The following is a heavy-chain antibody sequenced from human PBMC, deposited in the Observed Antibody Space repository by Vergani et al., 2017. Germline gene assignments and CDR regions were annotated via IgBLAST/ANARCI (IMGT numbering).Heavy chain of an antibody. J-gene: IGHJ5*02. Sequence: QVQLQESGPGLVKPPGTLSLTCAVSGDSISSGDYYWSWIRQPPGKGLEWIGYIYYSGSTYYNPSLKSRVTISVDTSKNQFSLKLSSVTAADTAVYYCARYGRGLRRNWFDPWGQGTLVTVSS. CDR3: ARYGRGLRRNWFDP. CDR1: GDSISSGDYY. CDR2: IYYSGST. V-gene: IGHV4-30-4*08. D-gene: IGHD4-17*01.